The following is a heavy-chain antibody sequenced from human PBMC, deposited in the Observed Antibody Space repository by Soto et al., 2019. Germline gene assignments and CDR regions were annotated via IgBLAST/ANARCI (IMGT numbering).Heavy chain of an antibody. J-gene: IGHJ4*02. D-gene: IGHD1-7*01. CDR3: TRGLENYSYFDY. CDR2: INSDGSST. V-gene: IGHV3-74*01. CDR1: GFTFSSYW. Sequence: EVQLVESGGGLVQPGGSLRLSCAASGFTFSSYWMHWVRQAPGKGLEWVSRINSDGSSTVYAHSVKGRFTISRDNAKNTLYVQMTSLRAEDTAVYYCTRGLENYSYFDYWGQGILATVSS.